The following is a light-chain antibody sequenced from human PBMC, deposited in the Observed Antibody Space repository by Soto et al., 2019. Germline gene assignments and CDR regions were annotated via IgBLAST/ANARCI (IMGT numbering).Light chain of an antibody. V-gene: IGLV1-51*01. J-gene: IGLJ3*02. Sequence: QSLLTQPPSVSAAPGQTVTISCSGGASNVGSNYVSWYQHLPGAAPRLLIYDNNKRSSGIPDRFSGSKSGTSATLGITGLQPGDEADYYCGTWDSGLSAGLFGGGTQLTVL. CDR1: ASNVGSNY. CDR3: GTWDSGLSAGL. CDR2: DNN.